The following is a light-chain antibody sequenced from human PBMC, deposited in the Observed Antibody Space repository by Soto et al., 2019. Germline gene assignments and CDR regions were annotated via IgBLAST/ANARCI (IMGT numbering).Light chain of an antibody. CDR2: KAS. CDR1: QSITNW. J-gene: IGKJ1*01. Sequence: DIQTTQSPSTLSASVGDRVTITCRASQSITNWLAWYQQKPGKAPKLLIYKASNLESGVPSRFSGSGSGTEFTLTITSLQPDDFATYYCHQYKSYPWTFGQGTKAEIK. V-gene: IGKV1-5*03. CDR3: HQYKSYPWT.